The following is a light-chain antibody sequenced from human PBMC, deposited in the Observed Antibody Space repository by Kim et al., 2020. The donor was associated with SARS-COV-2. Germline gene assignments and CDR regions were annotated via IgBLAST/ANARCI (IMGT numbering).Light chain of an antibody. Sequence: QPVLTQPPSASAPPGPSVRLTCSLSSGPSPFPIAWHQQQPNKAPRYLMQVNSDGSHIKGDGIPDRYSGATSGAERYLTISSLQSEDEADYFCQAWGTGTQVFGGGTKLTVL. CDR1: SGPSPFP. CDR3: QAWGTGTQV. CDR2: VNSDGSH. V-gene: IGLV4-69*02. J-gene: IGLJ3*02.